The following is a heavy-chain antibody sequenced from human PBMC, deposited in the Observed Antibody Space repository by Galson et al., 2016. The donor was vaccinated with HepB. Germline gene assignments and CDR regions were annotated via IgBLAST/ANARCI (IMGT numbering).Heavy chain of an antibody. CDR2: ISGSGGST. CDR1: GFTFSSYA. J-gene: IGHJ4*02. V-gene: IGHV3-23*01. D-gene: IGHD6-19*01. CDR3: AGRRSALAGVDY. Sequence: SLRLSCAASGFTFSSYAMSWVRQAPGKGLEWVSAISGSGGSTYYADSVKGRFTISRDNSKNTLYLQMNSLRAEDTAVYYCAGRRSALAGVDYWGQGTLVTVSS.